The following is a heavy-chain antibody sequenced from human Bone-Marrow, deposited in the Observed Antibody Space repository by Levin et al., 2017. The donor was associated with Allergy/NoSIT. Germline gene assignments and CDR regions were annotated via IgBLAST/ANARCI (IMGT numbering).Heavy chain of an antibody. D-gene: IGHD4-17*01. V-gene: IGHV1-69*13. Sequence: SVKVSCKASGGTFSSYAISWVRQAPGQGLEWMGGIIPIFGTANYAQKFQGRVTITADESTSTAYMELSSLRSEDTAVYYCARNGGGTVTDFDYWGQGTLVTVSS. J-gene: IGHJ4*02. CDR2: IIPIFGTA. CDR3: ARNGGGTVTDFDY. CDR1: GGTFSSYA.